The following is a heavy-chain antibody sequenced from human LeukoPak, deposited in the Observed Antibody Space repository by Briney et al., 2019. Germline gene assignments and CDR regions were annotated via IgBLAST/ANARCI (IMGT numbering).Heavy chain of an antibody. CDR1: GGSISSRGYY. Sequence: SETLSLTCTVFGGSISSRGYYWSWIRQPPGKGLEWIGSIYYSGSTNYNPSLKSRVTISVDTSKNQFSLKLSSVTAADTAVYYCARERAPTWLQFDNYYYGMDVWGQGTTVTVSS. CDR2: IYYSGST. CDR3: ARERAPTWLQFDNYYYGMDV. V-gene: IGHV4-39*07. J-gene: IGHJ6*02. D-gene: IGHD5-24*01.